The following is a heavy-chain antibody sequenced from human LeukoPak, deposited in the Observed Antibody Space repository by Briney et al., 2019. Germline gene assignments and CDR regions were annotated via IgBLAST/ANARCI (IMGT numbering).Heavy chain of an antibody. J-gene: IGHJ4*02. CDR2: ISAYNGNT. CDR3: ARFGDERLAFDY. Sequence: GASVKVSCKASGYTFTSYGISWVRQAPGQGLEWMGWISAYNGNTNYAQKFQGRVTITADKSTSTAYMELSSLRSEDTAVYYCARFGDERLAFDYWGQGTLVTVSS. CDR1: GYTFTSYG. D-gene: IGHD3-16*01. V-gene: IGHV1-18*04.